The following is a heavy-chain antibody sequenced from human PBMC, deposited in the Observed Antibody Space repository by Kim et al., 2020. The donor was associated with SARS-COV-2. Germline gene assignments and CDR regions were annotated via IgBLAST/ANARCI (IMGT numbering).Heavy chain of an antibody. CDR2: INSDGSST. CDR3: ARGGSYSQFGY. J-gene: IGHJ4*02. V-gene: IGHV3-74*01. Sequence: GGSLRLSCAASGFTFSSYWMHWVRQAPGKGLVWVSRINSDGSSTSYADSVKGRFTISRDNAKNTLYLQMNSLRAEDTAVYYCARGGSYSQFGYWGQGTLVTVSS. D-gene: IGHD1-26*01. CDR1: GFTFSSYW.